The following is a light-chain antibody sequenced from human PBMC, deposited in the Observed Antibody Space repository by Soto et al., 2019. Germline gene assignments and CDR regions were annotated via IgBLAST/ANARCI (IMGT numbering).Light chain of an antibody. CDR2: EVN. CDR3: SSYAGSSNV. Sequence: QSALTQPPSVSGSPGQSVTISCTGTSTDFGGYNYVSWYQQHPGKAPKLMIYEVNKRPSGVPDRFSGSKSGNTASLTVSGLQAEDEADYYCSSYAGSSNVFGTGTKVTVL. J-gene: IGLJ1*01. CDR1: STDFGGYNY. V-gene: IGLV2-8*01.